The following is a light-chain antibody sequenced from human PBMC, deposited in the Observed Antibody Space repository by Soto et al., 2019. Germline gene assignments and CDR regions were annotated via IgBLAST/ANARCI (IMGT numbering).Light chain of an antibody. J-gene: IGLJ1*01. CDR2: DVS. Sequence: QSALTQPRSVSGSPGQSVTISCTGTSSDVGGYNYVSWYQQHPGKAPKLMIYDVSKRPSGVPDRFSGSKSGNTASLTFSGLQAEDEADYYCCSYAGSYTHVFGTGTKVTVL. CDR3: CSYAGSYTHV. CDR1: SSDVGGYNY. V-gene: IGLV2-11*01.